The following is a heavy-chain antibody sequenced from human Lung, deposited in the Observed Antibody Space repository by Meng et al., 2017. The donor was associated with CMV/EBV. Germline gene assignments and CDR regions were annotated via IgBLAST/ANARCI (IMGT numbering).Heavy chain of an antibody. Sequence: GXLXISXAASGFTFSSYSMNWVRQAPGKGLEWVSSISSSSSYIYYADSVKGRFTISRDNAKNSLYLQMNSLRAEDTAVYYCAREGGRAGTPGSYYYGMDVWGQGTXVTVSS. V-gene: IGHV3-21*01. CDR3: AREGGRAGTPGSYYYGMDV. D-gene: IGHD1-1*01. CDR1: GFTFSSYS. J-gene: IGHJ6*02. CDR2: ISSSSSYI.